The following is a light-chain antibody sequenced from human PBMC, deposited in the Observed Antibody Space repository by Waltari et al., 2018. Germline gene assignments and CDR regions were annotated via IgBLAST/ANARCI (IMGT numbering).Light chain of an antibody. CDR1: QRITIW. CDR2: KAS. J-gene: IGKJ2*01. Sequence: DIQMTQSPSTLSASIGDRVTNTCRASQRITIWLAWYQQKPGKAPKLLIYKASTLEGGVPSRFSGSGSGTEFTLTISSLQPDDFATYHCQQYNSYPYTFGQGTKLEIK. V-gene: IGKV1-5*03. CDR3: QQYNSYPYT.